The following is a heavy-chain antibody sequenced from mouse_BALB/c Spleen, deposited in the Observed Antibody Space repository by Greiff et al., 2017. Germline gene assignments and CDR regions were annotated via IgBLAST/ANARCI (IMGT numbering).Heavy chain of an antibody. J-gene: IGHJ3*01. CDR3: ARSGYDVAWFAY. CDR1: GYAFSSSW. D-gene: IGHD2-14*01. V-gene: IGHV1-82*01. CDR2: IYPGAGDT. Sequence: VQLQQSGPELVKPGASVKISCKASGYAFSSSWMNWVKQRPGQGLEWIGRIYPGAGDTNYKGKFKGKATLTADKSSSPAYMQLSSLTSVDSAVYFCARSGYDVAWFAYWGQGTLVTVSA.